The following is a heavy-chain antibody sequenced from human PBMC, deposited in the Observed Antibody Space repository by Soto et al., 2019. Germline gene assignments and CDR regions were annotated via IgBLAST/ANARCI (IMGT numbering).Heavy chain of an antibody. Sequence: PSETLSLTCTVSGGSISSSDYYWSWIRQHPGKGLEWIGYIYYNGSTYYNPSLKSRVTISVDTSKNQFSLKLSSVTAADTAVYYWAGYDILKPTFDHWGQGTLVTVSS. CDR2: IYYNGST. D-gene: IGHD3-9*01. V-gene: IGHV4-31*03. CDR1: GGSISSSDYY. CDR3: AGYDILKPTFDH. J-gene: IGHJ4*02.